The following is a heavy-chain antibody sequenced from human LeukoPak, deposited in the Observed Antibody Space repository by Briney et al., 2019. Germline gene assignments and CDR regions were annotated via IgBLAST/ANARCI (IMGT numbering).Heavy chain of an antibody. V-gene: IGHV1-69*01. CDR2: IIHIFGTA. Sequence: SVKVSCKASGGTFSSYAIRGVRQAPGEGLEWRGGIIHIFGTANYAQKFQGSFTITAAESTTTAYMELSSLRSEDTAVYYCARDRRIQLWSYSFDYWGQGTLVTVSS. D-gene: IGHD5-18*01. CDR1: GGTFSSYA. CDR3: ARDRRIQLWSYSFDY. J-gene: IGHJ4*02.